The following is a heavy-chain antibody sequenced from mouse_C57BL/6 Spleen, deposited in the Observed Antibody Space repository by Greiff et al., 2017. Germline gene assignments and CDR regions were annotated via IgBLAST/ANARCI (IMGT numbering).Heavy chain of an antibody. V-gene: IGHV1-80*01. CDR2: IYPGDGDT. J-gene: IGHJ2*01. Sequence: QVQLKESGAELVKPGASVKISCKASGYAFSSYWMNWVKQRPGKGLEWIGQIYPGDGDTNYNGKFKGKATLTADKSSSTAYMQLSSLTSEDSAVYFCARLRLLRFDYWGQGTTLTVSS. D-gene: IGHD1-1*01. CDR1: GYAFSSYW. CDR3: ARLRLLRFDY.